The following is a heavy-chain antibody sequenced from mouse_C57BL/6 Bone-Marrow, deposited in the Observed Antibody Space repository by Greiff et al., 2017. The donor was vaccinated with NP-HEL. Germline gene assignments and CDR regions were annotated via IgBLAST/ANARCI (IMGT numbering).Heavy chain of an antibody. CDR3: ARGYYGNPGGY. Sequence: EVQLVESGGGLVQSGRSLRLSCATSGFTFSDFYMEWVRQAPGQGLEWIAASRNKANDYTTEYSASVKGRFIVSRDTSQSILYLQMNALRAEDTAIYYCARGYYGNPGGYWGQGTLVTVSA. V-gene: IGHV7-1*01. CDR2: SRNKANDYTT. CDR1: GFTFSDFY. J-gene: IGHJ3*01. D-gene: IGHD2-1*01.